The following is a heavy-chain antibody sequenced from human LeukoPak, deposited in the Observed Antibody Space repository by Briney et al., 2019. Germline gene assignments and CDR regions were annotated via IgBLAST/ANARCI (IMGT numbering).Heavy chain of an antibody. D-gene: IGHD6-19*01. V-gene: IGHV3-23*01. CDR3: AKDLGPYSSGWQHSLYYYYYYGMDV. J-gene: IGHJ6*02. CDR2: ISGSGGST. CDR1: GFTFSSYA. Sequence: GGSLRLSCAASGFTFSSYAMSWVRQAPGKGLEWVSAISGSGGSTYYADSVKGRFTISRDNSKNTLYLQMNSLRAEDTAVYYCAKDLGPYSSGWQHSLYYYYYYGMDVWGQGTTVTVSS.